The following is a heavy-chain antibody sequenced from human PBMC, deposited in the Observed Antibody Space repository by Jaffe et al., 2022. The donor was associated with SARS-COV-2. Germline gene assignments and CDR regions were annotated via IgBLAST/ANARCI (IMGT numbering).Heavy chain of an antibody. D-gene: IGHD4-17*01. CDR2: IYTSGST. J-gene: IGHJ4*02. Sequence: QVQLQESGPGLVKPSQTLSLTCTVSGGSISSGSYHWSWIRQPAGKGLEWIGRIYTSGSTNYNPSLKSRVTISVDTSKNQFSLKLSSVTAADTAVYYCARDGGPYGDSFDYWGQGTLVTVSS. CDR1: GGSISSGSYH. CDR3: ARDGGPYGDSFDY. V-gene: IGHV4-61*02.